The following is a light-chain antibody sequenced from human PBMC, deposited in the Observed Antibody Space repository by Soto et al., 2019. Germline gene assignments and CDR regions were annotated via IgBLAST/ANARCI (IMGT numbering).Light chain of an antibody. J-gene: IGKJ4*01. CDR2: AAS. CDR3: QQYKQWPGA. CDR1: HGVGNY. Sequence: EMTQSPTTLSASPGERATLTCRASHGVGNYLAWYQQNPGQAPRLLIYAASTRATGVPSRFSGSGSGTHFTLTISSLQSEDFGFYYCQQYKQWPGAFGGGTKVEIK. V-gene: IGKV3-15*01.